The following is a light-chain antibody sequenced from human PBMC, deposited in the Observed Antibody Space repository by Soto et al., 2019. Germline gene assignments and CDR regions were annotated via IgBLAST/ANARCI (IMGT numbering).Light chain of an antibody. J-gene: IGKJ1*01. Sequence: EVVLTQSPGTLSLSPGERATLSCRASQSVSNNYLAWYQQKPGQAPRLLFYGASRRATGIPDRFSGSGSGTDFTLTISRLEPEDFAVYYCQQYGTSPRTFGQGTKVEIK. CDR2: GAS. V-gene: IGKV3-20*01. CDR3: QQYGTSPRT. CDR1: QSVSNNY.